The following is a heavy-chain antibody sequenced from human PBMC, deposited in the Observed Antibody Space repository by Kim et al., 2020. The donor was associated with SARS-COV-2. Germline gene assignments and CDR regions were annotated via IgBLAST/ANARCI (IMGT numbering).Heavy chain of an antibody. D-gene: IGHD6-19*01. J-gene: IGHJ4*02. V-gene: IGHV1-18*01. Sequence: YAQKLQGRVTMTTDTSTSTAYMELRSLRSDDTAVYYCARSTGGAVAEGDYWGQGTLVTVSS. CDR3: ARSTGGAVAEGDY.